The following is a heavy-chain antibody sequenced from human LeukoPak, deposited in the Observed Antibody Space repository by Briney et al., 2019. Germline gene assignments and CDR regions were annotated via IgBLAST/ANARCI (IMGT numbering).Heavy chain of an antibody. Sequence: GGSLRLSCAASGFTFSSYGMSWVRQAPGKGLEWVSAISGSGGSTYYADSVKGRFTISRDNTKNTLYLQMNSLRAEDTAVYYCARPYYYDSSGYYYSAGYPVNDAFDIWGQGTKVTVSS. D-gene: IGHD3-22*01. J-gene: IGHJ3*02. CDR2: ISGSGGST. V-gene: IGHV3-23*01. CDR3: ARPYYYDSSGYYYSAGYPVNDAFDI. CDR1: GFTFSSYG.